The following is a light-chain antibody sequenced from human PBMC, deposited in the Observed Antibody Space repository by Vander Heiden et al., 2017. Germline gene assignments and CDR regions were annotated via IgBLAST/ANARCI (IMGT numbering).Light chain of an antibody. J-gene: IGKJ1*01. CDR2: WAS. V-gene: IGKV4-1*01. Sequence: DIVMTQSPDSLAVSLGERATINCKSSQSVLYSSNNKNYLAWYQQKPGQPPKLLIYWASTRESGVPDRFSRSGSGTDFTLTISSLQAEDVTVYYCQQYDSTPMTFGQGTKVEIK. CDR3: QQYDSTPMT. CDR1: QSVLYSSNNKNY.